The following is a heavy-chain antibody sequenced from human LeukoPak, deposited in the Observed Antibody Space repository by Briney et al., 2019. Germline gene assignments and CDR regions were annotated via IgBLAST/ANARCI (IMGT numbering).Heavy chain of an antibody. Sequence: GGSLRLSCAASGFTLIDYYVSWIRPAPAKRLERFAYISSSSSNTNYADSLKGRFTISRDNAKNSVHLQMNSLRAEDTAVYYCARGTAPSADYWGQGTLVTVSS. V-gene: IGHV3-11*05. CDR1: GFTLIDYY. D-gene: IGHD2-21*02. J-gene: IGHJ4*02. CDR2: ISSSSSNT. CDR3: ARGTAPSADY.